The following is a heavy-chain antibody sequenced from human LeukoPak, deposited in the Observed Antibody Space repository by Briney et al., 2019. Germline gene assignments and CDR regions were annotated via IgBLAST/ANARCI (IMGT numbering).Heavy chain of an antibody. CDR1: GYTFTSYD. D-gene: IGHD6-13*01. CDR2: MNPNSGNT. J-gene: IGHJ4*02. CDR3: ARDVAAAGTRYFDY. Sequence: ASVKVSCKASGYTFTSYDINWVRQATGQGLEWMGWMNPNSGNTGYAQKFQGRVTMTRNTSISTAYMELSSLRSEDTAVYYCARDVAAAGTRYFDYWGQGTLVTVSS. V-gene: IGHV1-8*01.